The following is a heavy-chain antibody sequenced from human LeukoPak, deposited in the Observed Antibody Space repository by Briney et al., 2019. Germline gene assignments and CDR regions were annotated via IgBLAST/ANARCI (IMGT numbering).Heavy chain of an antibody. CDR2: ICNSGGSK. CDR3: AKLGDYGY. V-gene: IGHV3-23*01. Sequence: GGSLTLSCAASGFTLNNYDMNWIRQAPGKGLEWVCTICNSGGSKYYADSEKGRFTISRDNSKHTLYLQMTSLRGEDTAAYYCAKLGDYGYWGQGTLVTVSS. CDR1: GFTLNNYD. D-gene: IGHD4-17*01. J-gene: IGHJ4*02.